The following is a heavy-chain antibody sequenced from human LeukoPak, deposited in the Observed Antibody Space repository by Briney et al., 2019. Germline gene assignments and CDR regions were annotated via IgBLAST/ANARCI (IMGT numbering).Heavy chain of an antibody. Sequence: GGSLRLSCAASGFTLNTYGMHWVRQASRKGLEWVAFIRFDGSNKYYADSVKGRFTISRDNSKNTLYLQMKSLRPEDTAVYYCARGDGYCSSASCSGNWGQGTLVTVSS. J-gene: IGHJ4*02. CDR1: GFTLNTYG. D-gene: IGHD2-2*03. V-gene: IGHV3-30*02. CDR2: IRFDGSNK. CDR3: ARGDGYCSSASCSGN.